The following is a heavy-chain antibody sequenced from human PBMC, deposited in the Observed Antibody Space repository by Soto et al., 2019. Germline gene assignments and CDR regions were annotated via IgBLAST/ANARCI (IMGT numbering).Heavy chain of an antibody. CDR3: ARGSSMVRDTDAFDI. D-gene: IGHD3-10*01. J-gene: IGHJ3*02. Sequence: PGGSLRLSCAASGFTFSSFWMTWVRQPPGKGLERVANINQDESEKYYVDSVKGRFTISRDNSKNTLYLQINSLRAEDTALYYCARGSSMVRDTDAFDIWGQGTMVT. V-gene: IGHV3-7*01. CDR2: INQDESEK. CDR1: GFTFSSFW.